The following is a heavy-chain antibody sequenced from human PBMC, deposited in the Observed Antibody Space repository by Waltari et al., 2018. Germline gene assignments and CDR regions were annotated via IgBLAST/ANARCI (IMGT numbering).Heavy chain of an antibody. J-gene: IGHJ2*01. D-gene: IGHD2-2*01. CDR1: GYTLTELS. CDR3: ATRLVPAASSYYWYFDL. Sequence: QVQLVQSGAEVKKPGASVKVSCKVSGYTLTELSMHWVRQAPGKGLEWMGGFDPEDGETIYAQKFQGRVTMPEDTSTDTAYMELSSLRSEDTAVYYCATRLVPAASSYYWYFDLWGRGTLVTVSS. V-gene: IGHV1-24*01. CDR2: FDPEDGET.